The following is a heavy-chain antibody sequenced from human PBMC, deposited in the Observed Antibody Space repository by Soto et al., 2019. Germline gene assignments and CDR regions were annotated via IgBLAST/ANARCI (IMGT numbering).Heavy chain of an antibody. D-gene: IGHD3-10*01. J-gene: IGHJ4*02. Sequence: GGSLRLSCAASGFTFSNYAMNWVRQAPGKGLEWVSGISDGGGYTYYADSVKGRFTISRDNSKNTLYLQMTSLGAEDTAVYHCAKDHFGSGSYRFDYWGQGTLVTVSS. CDR3: AKDHFGSGSYRFDY. V-gene: IGHV3-23*01. CDR2: ISDGGGYT. CDR1: GFTFSNYA.